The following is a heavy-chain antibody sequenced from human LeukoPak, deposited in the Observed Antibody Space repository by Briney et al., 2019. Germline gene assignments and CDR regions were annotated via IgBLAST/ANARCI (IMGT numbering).Heavy chain of an antibody. J-gene: IGHJ3*02. D-gene: IGHD4-17*01. Sequence: GESLQISCNGSGNPFPRYWIGWVRQMPGKGLERMGIIYSGDSATRYSPSFQGQVTISADKSTSTAYLQWSSLKASDIAIYYCARDYGDYVGAFDIWGQGTMVTVSS. CDR3: ARDYGDYVGAFDI. V-gene: IGHV5-51*01. CDR2: IYSGDSAT. CDR1: GNPFPRYW.